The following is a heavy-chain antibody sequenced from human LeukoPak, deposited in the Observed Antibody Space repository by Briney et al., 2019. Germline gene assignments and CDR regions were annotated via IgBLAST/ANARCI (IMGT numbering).Heavy chain of an antibody. CDR1: GFTFSSYA. V-gene: IGHV3-30-3*01. J-gene: IGHJ4*02. CDR2: ISYDGSNK. D-gene: IGHD3-22*01. Sequence: GGSLRLSCAASGFTFSSYAMHWIRQAPGKGLEWMAVISYDGSNKYYADSVKGRFTISRDNSKNTLYLQMNSLRAEDTAVYYCASLGYYYDSSGYYYSMGVDYWGQGTLVTVSS. CDR3: ASLGYYYDSSGYYYSMGVDY.